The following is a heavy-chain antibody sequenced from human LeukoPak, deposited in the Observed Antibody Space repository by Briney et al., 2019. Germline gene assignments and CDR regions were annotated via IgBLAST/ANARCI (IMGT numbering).Heavy chain of an antibody. CDR2: ISSSSSYI. CDR1: GFTFSSYS. Sequence: PGGSLRLSCAASGFTFSSYSMNWDRQAPGKGLEWVSSISSSSSYIYYADSVKGRFTISRDNAKNSLYLQMNSLRAEDTAVYYCARANCSSTSCPDYWGQGTLVTVSS. J-gene: IGHJ4*02. CDR3: ARANCSSTSCPDY. D-gene: IGHD2-2*01. V-gene: IGHV3-21*01.